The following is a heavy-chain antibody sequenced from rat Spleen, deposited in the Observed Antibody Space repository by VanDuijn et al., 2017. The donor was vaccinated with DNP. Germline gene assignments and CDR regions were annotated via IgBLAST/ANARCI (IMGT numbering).Heavy chain of an antibody. CDR3: ARWNIGTSTLDY. V-gene: IGHV3-1*01. CDR1: GYSITSSY. Sequence: EVQLQESGPGLVKPSQSLSLTCSVTGYSITSSYRWNWIRKFPGNKMEYIGHISYSGSTSYHPSLKSRISITRDTSKNQFFLQLSSVTTEDTATYYCARWNIGTSTLDYWGQGVMVTVSS. J-gene: IGHJ2*01. D-gene: IGHD1-5*01. CDR2: ISYSGST.